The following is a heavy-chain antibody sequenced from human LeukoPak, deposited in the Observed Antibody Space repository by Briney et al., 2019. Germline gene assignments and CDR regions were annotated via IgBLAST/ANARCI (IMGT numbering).Heavy chain of an antibody. D-gene: IGHD3-10*01. Sequence: PSETLSLTCTVSGGSISSDNYPWSWIRQPPGKGLEWIGYINYSGSTYYNPSLKSRVTISVDTSKNHFSLKLSSVTAADTAVYYCARYGSGSTRFDPWGQGTLVTVSS. V-gene: IGHV4-30-4*01. CDR1: GGSISSDNYP. CDR2: INYSGST. J-gene: IGHJ5*02. CDR3: ARYGSGSTRFDP.